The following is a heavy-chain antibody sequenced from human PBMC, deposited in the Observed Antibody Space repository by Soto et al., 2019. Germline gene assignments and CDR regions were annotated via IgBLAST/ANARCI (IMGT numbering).Heavy chain of an antibody. D-gene: IGHD5-18*01. Sequence: SETLSLTCAVYGGSFSGYYWSWIRQPPGKGLEWIGEINHSGSTNYNPSLKSRVTISVDTSKNQFSLKLSSVTAADTAVYYCARRHRGYSYVNWFDPWGQGTLVTVSS. CDR3: ARRHRGYSYVNWFDP. CDR2: INHSGST. CDR1: GGSFSGYY. V-gene: IGHV4-34*01. J-gene: IGHJ5*02.